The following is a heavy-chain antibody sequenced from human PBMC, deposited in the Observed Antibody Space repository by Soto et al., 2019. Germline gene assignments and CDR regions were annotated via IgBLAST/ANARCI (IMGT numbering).Heavy chain of an antibody. Sequence: GGSLRLSCAASGFTVSSNYMSWVRQAPGKGLEWVSVIYSGGSTYYADSVKGRFTISRDNSKNTLYLQMNSLRAEDTAVYYCARDTWQPYYYYGTDVWGQGTTVTVSS. D-gene: IGHD3-16*01. V-gene: IGHV3-53*01. CDR3: ARDTWQPYYYYGTDV. CDR1: GFTVSSNY. CDR2: IYSGGST. J-gene: IGHJ6*02.